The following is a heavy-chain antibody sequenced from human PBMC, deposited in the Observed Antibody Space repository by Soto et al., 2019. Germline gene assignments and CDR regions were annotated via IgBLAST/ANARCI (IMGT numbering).Heavy chain of an antibody. CDR2: IYSGGST. CDR1: GFTVSSNY. Sequence: EVQLVESGGGLVQPGGSLRLSCAASGFTVSSNYMSWVRQAPGKGLEWVSVIYSGGSTYYADSVKRKFTISRDNSKNTLYLQMDSLRAEDTAVYYCARVGYSSGWLYGMDVWGQGTTVTVSS. CDR3: ARVGYSSGWLYGMDV. V-gene: IGHV3-66*01. D-gene: IGHD6-19*01. J-gene: IGHJ6*02.